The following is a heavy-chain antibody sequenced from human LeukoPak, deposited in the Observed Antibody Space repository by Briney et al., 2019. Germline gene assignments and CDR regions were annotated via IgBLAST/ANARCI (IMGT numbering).Heavy chain of an antibody. CDR2: NYFSGTT. V-gene: IGHV4-59*12. Sequence: SETLSLTCTISGGSISTYSWNWIRQAPGKGLEWIGYNYFSGTTNYNPALKSRVTMSVDTSKNQFSLKLSSVTAADTAVYYCARTFSLDGSGSNDYWGQGTLVTVSS. CDR1: GGSISTYS. D-gene: IGHD3-10*01. CDR3: ARTFSLDGSGSNDY. J-gene: IGHJ4*02.